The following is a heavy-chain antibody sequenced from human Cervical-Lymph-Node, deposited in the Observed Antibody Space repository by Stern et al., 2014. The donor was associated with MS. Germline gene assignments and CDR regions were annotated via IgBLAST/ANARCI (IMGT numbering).Heavy chain of an antibody. CDR2: ISGYNGDT. V-gene: IGHV1-18*01. CDR3: ARGPYCSSTSCYTNGYYFYGMDV. CDR1: GYTFTSFG. J-gene: IGHJ6*02. D-gene: IGHD2-2*02. Sequence: QMQLVQSGPEVKKPGASVKVSCKASGYTFTSFGISWMRRAPGQGLEWMGWISGYNGDTNYPQKFQGRVNLTTDTSTSTAHMDLTSLRSDDTAMYYCARGPYCSSTSCYTNGYYFYGMDVWGQGTTVTVSS.